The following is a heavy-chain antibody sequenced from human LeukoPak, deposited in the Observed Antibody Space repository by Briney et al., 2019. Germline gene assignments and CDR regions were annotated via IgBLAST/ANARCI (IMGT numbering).Heavy chain of an antibody. CDR2: ISSNGGST. CDR1: GFTFSSYA. CDR3: ARLQAAFDI. Sequence: GGSLRLSCAASGFTFSSYAMHWVRQAPGKGLEYVSAISSNGGSTYYANSVKGRFTISRDNSKNTLYLQMGSLRAEDMAVYYCARLQAAFDIWGQGTMVTVSS. V-gene: IGHV3-64*01. J-gene: IGHJ3*02.